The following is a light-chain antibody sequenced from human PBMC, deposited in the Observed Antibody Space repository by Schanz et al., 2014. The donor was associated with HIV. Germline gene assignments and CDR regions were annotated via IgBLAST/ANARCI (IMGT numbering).Light chain of an antibody. Sequence: DIPLTQSPSSLSASVGDRVAITCRANQGINNYLAWYQQKPGKTPTLLIYAASTLQSGVPSRFSGSGSGTEFTLTISSLQPEDVATYYCLQDYDYRWAFGQGTKVEIK. CDR3: LQDYDYRWA. J-gene: IGKJ1*01. CDR1: QGINNY. V-gene: IGKV1-27*01. CDR2: AAS.